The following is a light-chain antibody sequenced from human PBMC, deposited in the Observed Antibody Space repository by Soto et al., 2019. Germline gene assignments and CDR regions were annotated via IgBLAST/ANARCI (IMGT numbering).Light chain of an antibody. V-gene: IGKV1-5*01. J-gene: IGKJ1*01. CDR2: HAS. CDR1: QSIGHW. Sequence: DIQMTQSPATLSASVGNRATISCRASQSIGHWLAWYQQKPGQAPTLLIYHASRLESGLPSRFSGSGSGTDFPITISRLQPDDVANYYCQQYNPSLSFGQGTKVEIK. CDR3: QQYNPSLS.